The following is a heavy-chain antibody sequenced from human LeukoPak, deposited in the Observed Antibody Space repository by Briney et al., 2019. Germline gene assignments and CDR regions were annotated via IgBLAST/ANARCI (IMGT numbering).Heavy chain of an antibody. V-gene: IGHV1-69*02. CDR2: IIPILGIA. D-gene: IGHD2-2*01. J-gene: IGHJ2*01. CDR3: ARVPGYCSSTSCSDWYFDL. CDR1: GGTFSSYT. Sequence: SVKVSCKASGGTFSSYTISWVRQAPGQGLEWMGRIIPILGIANYAQKFQGRVTITADKSTSTAYMELSSLRSEDTAVYYCARVPGYCSSTSCSDWYFDLWGRGTLVTVYS.